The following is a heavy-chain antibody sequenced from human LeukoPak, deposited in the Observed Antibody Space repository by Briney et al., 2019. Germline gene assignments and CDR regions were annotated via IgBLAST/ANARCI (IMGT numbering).Heavy chain of an antibody. V-gene: IGHV4-34*01. Sequence: PSETLSLTCAVYGGSFSGYYWSWIRQPPGKGLEWIGEINHSGSTNYNPSLKSRVTISVDTSKNQFSLKLSSVTAADTAVYYCARGSPMVRGVIRYWGQGTLVTVSS. CDR1: GGSFSGYY. J-gene: IGHJ4*02. CDR3: ARGSPMVRGVIRY. D-gene: IGHD3-10*01. CDR2: INHSGST.